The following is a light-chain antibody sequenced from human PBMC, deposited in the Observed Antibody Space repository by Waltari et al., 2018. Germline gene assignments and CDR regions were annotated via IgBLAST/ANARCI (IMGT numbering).Light chain of an antibody. J-gene: IGLJ1*01. CDR3: ASYTSSSNYV. Sequence: YQQQPEKAPNLISFDVAERPSGISARFSGSKSGNTASLTISGLQSDDEADYYCASYTSSSNYVFGSGTTVTV. V-gene: IGLV2-14*03. CDR2: DVA.